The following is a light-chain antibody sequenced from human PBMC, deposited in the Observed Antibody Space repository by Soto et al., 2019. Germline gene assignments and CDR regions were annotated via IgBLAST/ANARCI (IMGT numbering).Light chain of an antibody. CDR1: QSISTY. Sequence: DIQMTQSPSSLSASVGDRVTITCRASQSISTYLNWYQQKPGKAPKFLIYAASSLQSGVPSRFSGSGSGTDFTLTISSLQPEDFATYSCQQSYSMPFTFGPGTKVDIK. V-gene: IGKV1-39*01. J-gene: IGKJ3*01. CDR2: AAS. CDR3: QQSYSMPFT.